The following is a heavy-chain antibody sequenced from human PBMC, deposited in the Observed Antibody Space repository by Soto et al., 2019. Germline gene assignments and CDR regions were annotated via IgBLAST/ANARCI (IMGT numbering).Heavy chain of an antibody. V-gene: IGHV5-51*01. CDR1: GYSFTSYW. J-gene: IGHJ6*02. CDR3: ARQGRCSSTSCYTGANFYYYGMDV. D-gene: IGHD2-2*02. CDR2: IYPGDSDT. Sequence: GESLKISCKGSGYSFTSYWIGWVRQMPGKGLEWMGIIYPGDSDTRYSPSFQGQVTISADKSISTAYLQWSSLQASDTAIYYCARQGRCSSTSCYTGANFYYYGMDVWGQGTMVTVSS.